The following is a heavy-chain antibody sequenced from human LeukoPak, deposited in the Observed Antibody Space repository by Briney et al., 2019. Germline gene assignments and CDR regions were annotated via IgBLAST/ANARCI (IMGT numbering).Heavy chain of an antibody. CDR3: ARGAKIYYDILTGYYYFDY. V-gene: IGHV4-59*01. J-gene: IGHJ4*02. CDR2: IYYSGST. CDR1: GGSISSYY. D-gene: IGHD3-9*01. Sequence: SETLSLTCTVSGGSISSYYWSWIRQPPGKGLEWIGYIYYSGSTNYNPSLKSRVTISVDTSKNQFSLKLSSVTAADTAVYYCARGAKIYYDILTGYYYFDYWGQGTLVTVSS.